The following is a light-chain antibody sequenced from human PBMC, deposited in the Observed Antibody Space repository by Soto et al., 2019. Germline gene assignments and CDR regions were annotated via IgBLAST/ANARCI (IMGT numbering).Light chain of an antibody. Sequence: QSVLTQPPSASGAPGQRVTISCSGSTSNIGSNSVSWYQKLPGTAPKLVICNNDQRPSGVPDRFSASKSVTSASLVISGLQSEDEAEYYCATWDDSLDGRLFGGGTQLTVL. CDR1: TSNIGSNS. CDR3: ATWDDSLDGRL. J-gene: IGLJ3*02. CDR2: NND. V-gene: IGLV1-44*01.